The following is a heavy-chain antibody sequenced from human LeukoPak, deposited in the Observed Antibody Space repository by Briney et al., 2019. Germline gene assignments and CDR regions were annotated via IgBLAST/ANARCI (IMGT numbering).Heavy chain of an antibody. CDR2: IIPIFGTA. D-gene: IGHD3-10*01. CDR3: ARGPSITMVRGGQWHCYMDV. J-gene: IGHJ6*03. Sequence: GSSVKVSCKASGGTFSSYAISWVRQAPGQGLEWMGGIIPIFGTANYAQKFQGRVTITADKSTSTVYMELSSLRSEDTAVYYCARGPSITMVRGGQWHCYMDVWGKGTTVTISS. CDR1: GGTFSSYA. V-gene: IGHV1-69*06.